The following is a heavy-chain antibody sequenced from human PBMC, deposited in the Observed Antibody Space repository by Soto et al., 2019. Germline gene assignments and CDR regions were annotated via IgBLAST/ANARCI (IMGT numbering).Heavy chain of an antibody. D-gene: IGHD1-1*01. CDR1: GFTFSSYS. J-gene: IGHJ4*01. CDR2: ISYDGTQK. V-gene: IGHV3-30*14. Sequence: QVQLVESGGGVVQPGRSLTLSCAASGFTFSSYSMHWVRQAPGKGLEWLAVISYDGTQKYYADSVKRRFTISRDNSKNTLYVQMNSLGVEDTAVYYCARDSRGAGTFDYCGRAALVTVSS. CDR3: ARDSRGAGTFDY.